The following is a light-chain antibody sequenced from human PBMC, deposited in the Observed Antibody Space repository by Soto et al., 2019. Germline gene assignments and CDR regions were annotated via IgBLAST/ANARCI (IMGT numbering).Light chain of an antibody. Sequence: DIQMTQSPSSLSASVGDRVTITCRANQTITRYLNWYQQKPGTAPKLLIYAASSLQERVPSRFRGRGSGTDFTRTISNLQPEEFAAYSCQQSFSFPVTFGQGTTLEVE. V-gene: IGKV1-39*01. CDR3: QQSFSFPVT. J-gene: IGKJ2*01. CDR1: QTITRY. CDR2: AAS.